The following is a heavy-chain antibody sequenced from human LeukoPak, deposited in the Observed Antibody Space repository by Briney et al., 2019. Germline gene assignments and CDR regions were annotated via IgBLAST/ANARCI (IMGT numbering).Heavy chain of an antibody. CDR1: GGSFSIYF. J-gene: IGHJ4*02. Sequence: SETLSLTCTVSGGSFSIYFWSWIRQPPGKGLEWIGEINNMGSTIYNPSLKSRVTISVDTSKNRFSLRLSSVTAADTAVYYCASRIAAAADYWGQGTLVTVSS. D-gene: IGHD6-13*01. V-gene: IGHV4-34*01. CDR2: INNMGST. CDR3: ASRIAAAADY.